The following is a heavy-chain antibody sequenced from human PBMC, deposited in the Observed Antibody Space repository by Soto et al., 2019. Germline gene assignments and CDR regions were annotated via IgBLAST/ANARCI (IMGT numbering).Heavy chain of an antibody. CDR1: GGSITSGGYY. Sequence: SETLSLTCTVSGGSITSGGYYWSWIRQHPGKGLEWLGYIYDSGSTFYNPSLKSRITLSVDTSKNQFSLKRSSVTVADTAVYFCARKQAGYFYGIDYWGQGTLVTVSS. CDR2: IYDSGST. V-gene: IGHV4-31*03. CDR3: ARKQAGYFYGIDY. D-gene: IGHD3-10*01. J-gene: IGHJ4*02.